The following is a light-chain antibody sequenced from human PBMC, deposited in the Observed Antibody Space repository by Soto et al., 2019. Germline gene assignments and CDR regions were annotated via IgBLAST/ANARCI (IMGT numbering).Light chain of an antibody. CDR3: QQYGSSPEWT. CDR1: QSVSNSY. J-gene: IGKJ1*01. CDR2: GAS. V-gene: IGKV3-20*01. Sequence: EIVLTQSPGTLSLSPGERATLSCRASQSVSNSYLAWYQQKPGQAPRLLIYGASIRATGIPDRFSGSGSGTDFTLTISRREPEDFAVYYCQQYGSSPEWTFGQGTKVEFK.